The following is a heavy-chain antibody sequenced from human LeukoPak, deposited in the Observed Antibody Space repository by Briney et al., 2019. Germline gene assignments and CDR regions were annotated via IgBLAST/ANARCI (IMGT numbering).Heavy chain of an antibody. CDR2: INHSGST. J-gene: IGHJ4*02. D-gene: IGHD6-19*01. V-gene: IGHV4-39*07. Sequence: PSETLSLTCTVSGVSIDSSRFYWSWIRQPPGKGLEWIGEINHSGSTNYNPSLKSRVTISVDTSKNQFSLKLSSVTAADTAVYYCAVRYSSGWLLFDYWGQGTLVTVSS. CDR1: GVSIDSSRFY. CDR3: AVRYSSGWLLFDY.